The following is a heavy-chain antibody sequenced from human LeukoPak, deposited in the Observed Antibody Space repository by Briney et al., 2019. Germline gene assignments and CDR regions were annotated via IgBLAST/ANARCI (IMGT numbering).Heavy chain of an antibody. CDR2: IYYSGST. D-gene: IGHD2-2*01. J-gene: IGHJ4*02. CDR1: GGSISSGGYY. CDR3: ARQAAYCSSSGCYEFHS. Sequence: PSQTLSLTCTVSGGSISSGGYYCSWIRQHPGKGLEWIGYIYYSGSTYYNPSLKSRVTISVDTSKNQFSLKLSSVTAADTAVYYCARQAAYCSSSGCYEFHSWGQGALVTVSS. V-gene: IGHV4-31*03.